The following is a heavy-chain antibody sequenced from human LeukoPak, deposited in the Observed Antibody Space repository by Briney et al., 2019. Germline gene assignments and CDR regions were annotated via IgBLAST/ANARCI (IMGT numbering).Heavy chain of an antibody. V-gene: IGHV3-7*01. Sequence: GGSLRLSCAASGFTFSSYWMSWVRQAPGKRLEWVANIKQDGSEKYYVDSVKGRFTISRDNAKNSLYLQMNSLRAEDTAVYYCARDEDSSGYYYDSWGQGTLVTVSS. J-gene: IGHJ5*02. D-gene: IGHD3-22*01. CDR1: GFTFSSYW. CDR3: ARDEDSSGYYYDS. CDR2: IKQDGSEK.